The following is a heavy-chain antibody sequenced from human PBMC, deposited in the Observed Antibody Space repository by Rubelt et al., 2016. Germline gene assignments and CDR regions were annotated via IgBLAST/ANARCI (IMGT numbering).Heavy chain of an antibody. CDR2: INPKNGAT. Sequence: QVQLVQSGAEVKKPGASVKVSCQASGYIFNDYYVHWVRQAPGQGLEWMGRINPKNGATTYAQKFQGRVTLTRETSIRTAYMDVRRLRSDDTAVYYCSRVQGPGYIYGLGGYWGQGTLVTVPS. J-gene: IGHJ4*02. D-gene: IGHD5-18*01. CDR1: GYIFNDYY. CDR3: SRVQGPGYIYGLGGY. V-gene: IGHV1-2*06.